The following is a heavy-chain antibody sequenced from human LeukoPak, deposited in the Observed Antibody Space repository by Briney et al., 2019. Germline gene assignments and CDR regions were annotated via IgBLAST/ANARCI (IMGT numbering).Heavy chain of an antibody. D-gene: IGHD2-21*01. V-gene: IGHV3-23*01. CDR1: GFTFSSYG. CDR2: ISGSGGTT. CDR3: AKDGSYSSSDY. J-gene: IGHJ4*02. Sequence: GGTLRLSCAASGFTFSSYGMSWVRQAPGKGLEWVSAISGSGGTTYYADSVKGRFTISRDNSKNTLHLQMNSLRAEDTAVYYCAKDGSYSSSDYWGQGTLVTVSS.